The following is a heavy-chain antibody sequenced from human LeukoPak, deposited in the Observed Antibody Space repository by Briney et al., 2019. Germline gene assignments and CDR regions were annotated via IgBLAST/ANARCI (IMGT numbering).Heavy chain of an antibody. V-gene: IGHV3-30*04. J-gene: IGHJ4*02. CDR3: ARAPPTIGIDY. CDR2: ISKDGSSS. D-gene: IGHD3-16*01. Sequence: GGSLRLSCGVSGFSFSIYTLHWVRQAPGKGLEWVAVISKDGSSSYYSDSVKGRFTISRDNSKNTLYLQMNSLRVDDMGAYYCARAPPTIGIDYWGQGTLVIVSS. CDR1: GFSFSIYT.